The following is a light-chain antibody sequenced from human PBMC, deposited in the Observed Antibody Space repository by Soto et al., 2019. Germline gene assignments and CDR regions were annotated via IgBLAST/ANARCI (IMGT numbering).Light chain of an antibody. V-gene: IGKV1-5*03. Sequence: NQMTQSPSTLSGSVGDRVTITCRASQTISSWLAWYQQKPGKAPKLLIYKASTLKSGVPSRFSGSGSGTDFTLTISSLQPEDFATYYCQQSYSTPQTFGQGTRLEIK. CDR1: QTISSW. J-gene: IGKJ5*01. CDR3: QQSYSTPQT. CDR2: KAS.